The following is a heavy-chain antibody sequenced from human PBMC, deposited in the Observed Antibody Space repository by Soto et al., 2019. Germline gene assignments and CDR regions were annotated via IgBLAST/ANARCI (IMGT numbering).Heavy chain of an antibody. Sequence: SESLSLTCTVSGGSTSSDNYWSWIRQPPGKGLEWIGHIYYSGNTDYNPSLKSRLAISIDTSKNQFSLKLSSVTAADTAVYFCAREGGESSDGLYYFDSWGQGSLVTVSS. V-gene: IGHV4-30-4*01. CDR1: GGSTSSDNY. CDR2: IYYSGNT. CDR3: AREGGESSDGLYYFDS. J-gene: IGHJ4*02. D-gene: IGHD3-16*01.